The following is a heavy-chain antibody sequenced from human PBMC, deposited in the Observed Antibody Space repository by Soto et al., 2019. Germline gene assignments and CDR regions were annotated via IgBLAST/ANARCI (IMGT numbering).Heavy chain of an antibody. D-gene: IGHD2-15*01. J-gene: IGHJ5*02. V-gene: IGHV1-69*06. CDR3: ALSISGGNPSNWFDP. CDR2: IIPIFGTA. CDR1: GGTSSSYA. Sequence: SVKVSCKASGGTSSSYAISWVRQPPGQGLEWMGGIIPIFGTANYAQKFQGRVTITADKSTSTAYMELSSLRSEDTAVYYCALSISGGNPSNWFDPWGQGTLVTVSS.